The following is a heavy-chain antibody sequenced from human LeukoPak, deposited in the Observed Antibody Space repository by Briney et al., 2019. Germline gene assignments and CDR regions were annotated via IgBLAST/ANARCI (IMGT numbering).Heavy chain of an antibody. D-gene: IGHD1-26*01. J-gene: IGHJ1*01. Sequence: ASVKVSCKASGYTFTGYYMHWVRQAPGQGLEWMGGINPNSGATNYAQKFQGSVTMTRDTSITTAYMELSRLRSDDTAVYYCERENSGSHGNWGQGTLVTVSS. V-gene: IGHV1-2*02. CDR1: GYTFTGYY. CDR3: ERENSGSHGN. CDR2: INPNSGAT.